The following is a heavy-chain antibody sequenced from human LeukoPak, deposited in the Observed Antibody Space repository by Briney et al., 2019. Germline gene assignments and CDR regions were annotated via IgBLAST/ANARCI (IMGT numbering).Heavy chain of an antibody. CDR3: ARDLASPGCPHDAFDI. V-gene: IGHV4-4*07. Sequence: PSGTLSLTCSVSGVSISSYYWSWIRPPAGKGLEWIGRIYTSGSTNYNPSLKSRVTMTVDTSKNQFSLKLSSVTAADTAVYYCARDLASPGCPHDAFDIWGQGTMVTVSA. D-gene: IGHD2-15*01. CDR2: IYTSGST. J-gene: IGHJ3*02. CDR1: GVSISSYY.